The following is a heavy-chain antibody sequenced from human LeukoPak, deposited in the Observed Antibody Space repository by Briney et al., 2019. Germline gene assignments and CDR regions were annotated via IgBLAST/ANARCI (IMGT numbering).Heavy chain of an antibody. CDR2: IIPIFGTA. CDR1: GGTFSSYA. D-gene: IGHD3-22*01. CDR3: AREAFRSSGKGGPDYYYYMDV. J-gene: IGHJ6*03. Sequence: AASVKVSCTASGGTFSSYAISWVRQAPGQGLEWMGGIIPIFGTANYAQKFQGRVTITTDESTSTAYMELSSLRSEDTAVYYCAREAFRSSGKGGPDYYYYMDVWGKGTTVTVSS. V-gene: IGHV1-69*05.